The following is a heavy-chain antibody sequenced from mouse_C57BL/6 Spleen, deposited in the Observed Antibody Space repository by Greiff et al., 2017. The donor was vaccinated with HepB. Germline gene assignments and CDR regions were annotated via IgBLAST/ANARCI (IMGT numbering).Heavy chain of an antibody. CDR2: IHPNSGST. V-gene: IGHV1-64*01. D-gene: IGHD1-1*01. Sequence: QVQLKQPGAELVKPGASVKLSCKASGYTFTSYWMHWVKQRPGQGLEWIGMIHPNSGSTNYNEKFKSKATLTVDKSSSTAYMQLSSLTSEDSAVYYCASPITTVGDYAMDYWGQGTSVTVSS. CDR3: ASPITTVGDYAMDY. CDR1: GYTFTSYW. J-gene: IGHJ4*01.